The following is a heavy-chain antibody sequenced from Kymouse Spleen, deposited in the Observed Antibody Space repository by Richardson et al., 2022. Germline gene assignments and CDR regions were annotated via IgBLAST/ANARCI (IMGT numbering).Heavy chain of an antibody. D-gene: IGHD3-10*01. V-gene: IGHV4-39*01. CDR3: ARGLLWFGELSNFDY. CDR2: IYYSGST. CDR1: GGSISSSSYY. J-gene: IGHJ4*02. Sequence: QLQLQESGPGLVKPSETLSLTCTVSGGSISSSSYYWGWIRQPPGKGLEWIGSIYYSGSTYYNPSLKSRVTISVDTSKNQFSLKLSSVTAADTAVYYCARGLLWFGELSNFDYWGQGTLVTVSS.